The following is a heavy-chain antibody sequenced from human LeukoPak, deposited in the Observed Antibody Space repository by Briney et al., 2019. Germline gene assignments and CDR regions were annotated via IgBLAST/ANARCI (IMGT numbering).Heavy chain of an antibody. CDR1: GGSISSYY. V-gene: IGHV4-59*12. J-gene: IGHJ5*02. CDR3: ARDIWLDP. Sequence: SETLSLTCTVSGGSISSYYWSWIRQPPGKGLAWIGYIYYSGSTNYNPSLKSRVTISVDTSKNQFSLKLSSVTAADTAVYYCARDIWLDPWGQGTLVTVSS. CDR2: IYYSGST.